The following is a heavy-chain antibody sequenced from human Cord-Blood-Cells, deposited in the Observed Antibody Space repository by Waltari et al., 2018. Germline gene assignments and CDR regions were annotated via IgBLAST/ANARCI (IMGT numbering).Heavy chain of an antibody. V-gene: IGHV4-59*01. J-gene: IGHJ2*01. CDR3: ARVERGYCSGGSCYYWYFDL. CDR1: GGSISSYY. CDR2: IYYSGST. D-gene: IGHD2-15*01. Sequence: QVQLQESGPGLVKPSETLSLTCTVSGGSISSYYWSWIRQPPGKGLEWIGYIYYSGSTNYSPSLKSRVTISVDTSKNQFSLKLSSVTAADTAVYYCARVERGYCSGGSCYYWYFDLWGRGTLVTVSS.